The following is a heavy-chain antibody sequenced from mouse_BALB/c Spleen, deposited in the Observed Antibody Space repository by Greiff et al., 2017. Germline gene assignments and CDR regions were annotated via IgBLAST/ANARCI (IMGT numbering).Heavy chain of an antibody. J-gene: IGHJ3*01. V-gene: IGHV1-80*01. CDR1: GYAFSSYW. D-gene: IGHD4-1*01. CDR3: ARAVLGRFAY. Sequence: VQVVESGAELVRPGYSVKISCKASGYAFSSYWLYWVKQRPGPGLAWIGQIDPGDGDTNYNGKLKGKATLTADKSSSQAYMQLSSLTSEDSAVYFCARAVLGRFAYWGQGTLVTVSA. CDR2: IDPGDGDT.